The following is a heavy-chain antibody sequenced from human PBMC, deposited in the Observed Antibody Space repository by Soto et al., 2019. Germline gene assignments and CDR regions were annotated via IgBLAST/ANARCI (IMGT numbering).Heavy chain of an antibody. Sequence: GASVKVSCKASGYTFTGYYMHWVRQAPGQGLEWMGWINPNSGGTNYAQKFQGRVTMTRDTSISTAYMELSRLRSDDTAVYYCASERFIGGYYYGMHVWGQGTTVTVYS. V-gene: IGHV1-2*02. CDR1: GYTFTGYY. CDR2: INPNSGGT. J-gene: IGHJ6*02. D-gene: IGHD1-26*01. CDR3: ASERFIGGYYYGMHV.